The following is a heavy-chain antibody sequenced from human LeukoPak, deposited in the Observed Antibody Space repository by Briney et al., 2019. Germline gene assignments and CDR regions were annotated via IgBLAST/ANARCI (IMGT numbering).Heavy chain of an antibody. CDR2: ISYDGSNK. V-gene: IGHV3-30-3*01. CDR3: ARGHYYGSGSYRGIDY. J-gene: IGHJ4*02. D-gene: IGHD3-10*01. Sequence: GGSLRLSRTASGFAFSSYAMHWVRQAPGKGLEWVAVISYDGSNKYYADSVKGRFTISRDNSKNTLYLQMNSLRAEDTAVYYCARGHYYGSGSYRGIDYWGQGTLVTVSS. CDR1: GFAFSSYA.